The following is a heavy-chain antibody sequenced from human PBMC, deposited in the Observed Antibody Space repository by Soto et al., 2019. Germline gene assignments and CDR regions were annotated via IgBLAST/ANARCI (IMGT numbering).Heavy chain of an antibody. D-gene: IGHD2-2*01. V-gene: IGHV4-39*01. CDR1: GGSISSSSYY. CDR3: ARPLLECSNTSCGFGDNYYMDV. Sequence: SSETLSLTCTVSGGSISSSSYYWGWIRQPPGRGLEWIGSIYYSGSTYYNPSLKSRVTISVDTSKNQFSLKLSSVTAADTAVYYCARPLLECSNTSCGFGDNYYMDVWGKGTTVTVSS. CDR2: IYYSGST. J-gene: IGHJ6*03.